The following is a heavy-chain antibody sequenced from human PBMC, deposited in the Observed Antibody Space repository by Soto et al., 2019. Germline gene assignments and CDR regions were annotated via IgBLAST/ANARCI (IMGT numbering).Heavy chain of an antibody. V-gene: IGHV3-30*19. J-gene: IGHJ4*02. Sequence: GGSLRLSCAASGFTFSSYGMHWVRQAPGKGLEWVAVIWYDGSKKYYADSVKGRFTISRDNSKNTLYLQMNSLRTEDTAIYYCARDDEGGSYCDLGYWGQGTLVTVSS. CDR1: GFTFSSYG. D-gene: IGHD3-10*01. CDR3: ARDDEGGSYCDLGY. CDR2: IWYDGSKK.